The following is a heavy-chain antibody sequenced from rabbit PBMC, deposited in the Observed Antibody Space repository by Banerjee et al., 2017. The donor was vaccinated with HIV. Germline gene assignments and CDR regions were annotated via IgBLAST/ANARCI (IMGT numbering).Heavy chain of an antibody. D-gene: IGHD7-1*01. V-gene: IGHV1S43*01. Sequence: QEQLEESGGDLVKPGASLTLTCTASGFSFSSGYDMCWVRQAPGKGLEWIGCIGTGSGIDSYASWVNGRFTISRSTSLNTVDLKMTSLTVADRATYFCARGVYGTGGITYAFTRLDLWGPGTLVTVS. CDR2: IGTGSGID. J-gene: IGHJ3*01. CDR1: GFSFSSGYD. CDR3: ARGVYGTGGITYAFTRLDL.